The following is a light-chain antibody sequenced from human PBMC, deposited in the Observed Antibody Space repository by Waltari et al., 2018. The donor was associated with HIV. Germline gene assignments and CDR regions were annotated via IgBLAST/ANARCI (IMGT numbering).Light chain of an antibody. CDR1: SSHIGTNY. Sequence: QSVLPQPPSASGTPGQRVTISCSGSSSHIGTNYVYWYHQLPGTAPKILIYRNNQRPSGVPDRFSGSKSGTSASLAISGPRSEDEADYYCAAWDDSLSGWVFGGGTKLTVL. V-gene: IGLV1-47*01. J-gene: IGLJ3*02. CDR3: AAWDDSLSGWV. CDR2: RNN.